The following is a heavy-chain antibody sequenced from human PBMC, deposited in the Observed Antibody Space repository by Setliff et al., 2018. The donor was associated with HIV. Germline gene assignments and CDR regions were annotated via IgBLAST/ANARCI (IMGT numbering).Heavy chain of an antibody. D-gene: IGHD4-17*01. CDR1: GDSFKSGYY. Sequence: LSETLSLTCAAFGDSFKSGYYWGWVRQPPRKTLQWLGSVFYRGGAYYNPSLKTRLTMSLDTSKNQFSLNLTSVTAADTAVYFCARAKTTGSFFDKIHAAFNVWGPGTLVTVSS. J-gene: IGHJ3*01. CDR3: ARAKTTGSFFDKIHAAFNV. CDR2: VFYRGGA. V-gene: IGHV4-38-2*01.